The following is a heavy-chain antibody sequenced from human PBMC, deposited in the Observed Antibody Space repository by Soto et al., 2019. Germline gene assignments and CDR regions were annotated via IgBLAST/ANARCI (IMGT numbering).Heavy chain of an antibody. J-gene: IGHJ6*02. CDR3: ARAMRGFNYYYGMDV. D-gene: IGHD3-10*01. Sequence: SETLSLTCAVYGGSFSGYYWSWIRQPPGKGLEWIGEINHSGSTNYNPSLKSRVTISVDTSKNQFSLKLSSVTAADTAVYYCARAMRGFNYYYGMDVWGQGTTVTISS. CDR1: GGSFSGYY. V-gene: IGHV4-34*01. CDR2: INHSGST.